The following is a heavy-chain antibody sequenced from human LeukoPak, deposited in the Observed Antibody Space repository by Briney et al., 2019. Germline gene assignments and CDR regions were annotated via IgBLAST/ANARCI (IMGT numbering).Heavy chain of an antibody. V-gene: IGHV1-18*01. CDR3: ARTPGEVLWFGELLLGFDY. J-gene: IGHJ4*02. CDR1: GYTFTSYG. CDR2: ISAYNGNT. Sequence: ASVKVSCKASGYTFTSYGISWVRQAPGQGLEWMGWISAYNGNTNYAQKFQGRVTMTRDTSTSTVYMELSSLRSEDTAVYYCARTPGEVLWFGELLLGFDYWGQGTLVTVSS. D-gene: IGHD3-10*01.